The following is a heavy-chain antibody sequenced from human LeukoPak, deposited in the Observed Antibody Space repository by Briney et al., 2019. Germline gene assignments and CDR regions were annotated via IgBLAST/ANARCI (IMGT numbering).Heavy chain of an antibody. D-gene: IGHD5-12*01. V-gene: IGHV1-18*01. Sequence: ASVKVSCKSSGYTFTIYGITWVRQAPGQGLEWMGWISAYNGNTNYAQKLQDRVTMTTDTSTSTAYMELRSLRSDDTAVYYCARQGDSGYLLYWGQGTLVTVSS. CDR2: ISAYNGNT. J-gene: IGHJ4*02. CDR1: GYTFTIYG. CDR3: ARQGDSGYLLY.